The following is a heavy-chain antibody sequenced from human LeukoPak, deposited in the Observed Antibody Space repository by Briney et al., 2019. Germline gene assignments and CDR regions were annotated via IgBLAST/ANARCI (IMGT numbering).Heavy chain of an antibody. D-gene: IGHD5-12*01. CDR2: ISSNGGST. Sequence: PGGSLRLSCSASGFTFSSYAMHWVRQAPGKGLEYVSAISSNGGSTYYADSVKGRFTISRDNSKITLYLQMSSLRAEDTAVYYCVKGYSGYDYYFNYWGQGTLVTVSS. CDR3: VKGYSGYDYYFNY. CDR1: GFTFSSYA. V-gene: IGHV3-64D*06. J-gene: IGHJ4*02.